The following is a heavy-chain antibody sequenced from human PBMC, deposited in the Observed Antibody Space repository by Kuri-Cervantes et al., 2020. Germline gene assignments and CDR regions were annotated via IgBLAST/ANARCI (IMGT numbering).Heavy chain of an antibody. Sequence: SETLSLTCTVSGGSISSYYWSWIRQPPGKGLEWIGYIYYSGSTNYNPSHKSRVTISVDTSKNQFSLKLSSVTAADTAVYYCARTNDAFDIWGQGTMVTVSS. V-gene: IGHV4-59*01. CDR1: GGSISSYY. J-gene: IGHJ3*02. CDR3: ARTNDAFDI. CDR2: IYYSGST.